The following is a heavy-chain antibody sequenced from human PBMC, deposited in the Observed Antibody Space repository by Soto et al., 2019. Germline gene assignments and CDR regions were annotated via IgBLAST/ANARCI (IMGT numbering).Heavy chain of an antibody. CDR2: TIPILGTA. J-gene: IGHJ6*02. Sequence: SVKVSCKPSGGTFSSFAINWVRQAPGQGPEWMGGTIPILGTANYAQKFQGRVTIIADETTNTDSLELTSLRSEDTAVYYCARGNALDIWGQGTTVTVS. CDR1: GGTFSSFA. V-gene: IGHV1-69*13. CDR3: ARGNALDI.